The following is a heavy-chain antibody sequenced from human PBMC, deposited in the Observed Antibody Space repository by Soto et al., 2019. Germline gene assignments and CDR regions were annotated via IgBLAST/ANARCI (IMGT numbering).Heavy chain of an antibody. Sequence: PGGSLRLSCAASGFTFSSYGMHWVRQAPGKGLEWVAVISYDGSNKYYADSVKGRFIMSRDNSENTLYLQINSLRTQDTAMYYCARCYRSGSYFCDYWGKGTLVTVSS. CDR3: ARCYRSGSYFCDY. D-gene: IGHD3-10*01. CDR1: GFTFSSYG. CDR2: ISYDGSNK. V-gene: IGHV3-30*03. J-gene: IGHJ4*02.